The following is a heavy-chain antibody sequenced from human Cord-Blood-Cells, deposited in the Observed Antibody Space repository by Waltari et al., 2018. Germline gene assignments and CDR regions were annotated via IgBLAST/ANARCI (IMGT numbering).Heavy chain of an antibody. J-gene: IGHJ4*02. V-gene: IGHV1-8*01. CDR3: ARGGYSGYDFYY. CDR2: MNPNSGNT. Sequence: QVQPVQSGAEVKKPGASVKVSCKASGYTFTSYDINWVRQATGQGLEWMGWMNPNSGNTRYAQKFQGRVIMTRNTSISTAYMDLSSLRSEDTSVYYCARGGYSGYDFYYWGQGTLVTVSS. D-gene: IGHD5-12*01. CDR1: GYTFTSYD.